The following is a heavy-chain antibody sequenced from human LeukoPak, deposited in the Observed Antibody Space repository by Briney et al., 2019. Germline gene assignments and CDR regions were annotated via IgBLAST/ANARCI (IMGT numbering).Heavy chain of an antibody. CDR2: IYSDGST. CDR3: ARDRGDDGRSWYYFDY. CDR1: GGSISSYH. J-gene: IGHJ4*02. Sequence: SETLSLTCTVSGGSISSYHWSWIRQSADKGLEWIGRIYSDGSTRYSPSLKSRVTISVDRSKNQFSLTLTSVAAADTAVYYCARDRGDDGRSWYYFDYWGQGTLVTVSS. D-gene: IGHD6-13*01. V-gene: IGHV4-4*07.